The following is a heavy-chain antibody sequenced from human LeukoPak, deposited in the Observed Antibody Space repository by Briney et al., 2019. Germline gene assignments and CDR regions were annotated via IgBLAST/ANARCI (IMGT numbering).Heavy chain of an antibody. CDR2: IKSKTDGGTT. V-gene: IGHV3-15*01. Sequence: GGSLRLSCAASGFTFSNAWMSWVRQAPGKGLEWVGRIKSKTDGGTTDYAAPVKGRFTISRDDSKNTLYLQMNSLKTEDTAVYYCTTKAPTYCSSTSCYRYYYYMDVWGKGTTVTVSS. D-gene: IGHD2-2*01. J-gene: IGHJ6*03. CDR3: TTKAPTYCSSTSCYRYYYYMDV. CDR1: GFTFSNAW.